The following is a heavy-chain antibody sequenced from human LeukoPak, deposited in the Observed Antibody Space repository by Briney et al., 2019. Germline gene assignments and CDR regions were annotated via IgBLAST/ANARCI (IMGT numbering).Heavy chain of an antibody. V-gene: IGHV4-4*07. J-gene: IGHJ4*02. CDR3: ARARVGVAGFFDS. CDR2: IYTSGST. D-gene: IGHD6-19*01. Sequence: SETLSLTCTVSGGSISSYYWSWIRQPAGKGLEWIGRIYTSGSTNYNPSLKGRATISVDTSRNQFSLKLSSVTTADTAVYYCARARVGVAGFFDSWGQGTLVTVSS. CDR1: GGSISSYY.